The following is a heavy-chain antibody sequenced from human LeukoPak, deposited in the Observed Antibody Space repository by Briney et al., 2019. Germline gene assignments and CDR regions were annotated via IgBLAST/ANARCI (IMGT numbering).Heavy chain of an antibody. Sequence: SETLSLTCSVSGGSISDYFWGWIRQPPGKGLEWIGHVFYIGKPTCSPSLESRVSISVDTSKNQFSLELTSVTAADTAVYYCARRFRTGGDLHHDAYDVWGQGTVVTVSS. CDR1: GGSISDYF. D-gene: IGHD2-8*02. J-gene: IGHJ3*01. CDR2: VFYIGKP. V-gene: IGHV4-59*12. CDR3: ARRFRTGGDLHHDAYDV.